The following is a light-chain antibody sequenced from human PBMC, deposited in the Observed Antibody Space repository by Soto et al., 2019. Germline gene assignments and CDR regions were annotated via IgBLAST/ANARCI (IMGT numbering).Light chain of an antibody. J-gene: IGLJ1*01. Sequence: QSALTQPRSVSGSPGQSVTVSCTGTSSDVGTYDYISWYQLHPGKAPKLMIFDVNKRPSGVPERFYGSKSGNMASLTISGLQTEDEADYYCCSYAGGSYVFGSGTKLTVL. CDR1: SSDVGTYDY. V-gene: IGLV2-11*01. CDR2: DVN. CDR3: CSYAGGSYV.